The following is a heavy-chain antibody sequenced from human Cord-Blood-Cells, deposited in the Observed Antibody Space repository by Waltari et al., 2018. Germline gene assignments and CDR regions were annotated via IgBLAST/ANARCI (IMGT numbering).Heavy chain of an antibody. CDR1: GFTVSSNY. V-gene: IGHV3-53*01. J-gene: IGHJ3*02. CDR3: ATMGIAAAGTLDAFDI. CDR2: ISSGGST. Sequence: EVQLVESGGGLIQPGGSLGLSCAASGFTVSSNYMSWVRQAPGKGLEWVSVISSGGSTYYADSVKGRFTISRDNSKNTLYLQMNSLRAEDTAVYYCATMGIAAAGTLDAFDIWGQGTMVTVSS. D-gene: IGHD6-13*01.